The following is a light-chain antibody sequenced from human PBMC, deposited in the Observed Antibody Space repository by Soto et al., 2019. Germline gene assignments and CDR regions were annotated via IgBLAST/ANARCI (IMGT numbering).Light chain of an antibody. CDR1: QSISSY. CDR3: QQSYSTPRT. J-gene: IGKJ1*01. Sequence: DIQMTQSPSSLSASVGDRVTITCRASQSISSYLNWYQQKPGKAPKLLIYAASSLQSGFPSKFSGSGSGTDLTLTISSLQPEDFATYNCQQSYSTPRTFGQGTKVEIK. CDR2: AAS. V-gene: IGKV1-39*01.